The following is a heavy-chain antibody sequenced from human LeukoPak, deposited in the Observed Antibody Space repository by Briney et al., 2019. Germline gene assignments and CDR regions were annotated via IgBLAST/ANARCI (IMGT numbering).Heavy chain of an antibody. D-gene: IGHD3-16*01. V-gene: IGHV3-7*01. CDR1: GFTFSDSW. CDR2: MNQDGSAK. Sequence: GGSLRLSCAASGFTFSDSWMSWVRQAPGKGLEWVANMNQDGSAKGYVDSVKGRFTISKDNARNSLYLQMSSLRPEDTAVYYCATYTHWVAGDVWGQGTTVTVSS. J-gene: IGHJ6*02. CDR3: ATYTHWVAGDV.